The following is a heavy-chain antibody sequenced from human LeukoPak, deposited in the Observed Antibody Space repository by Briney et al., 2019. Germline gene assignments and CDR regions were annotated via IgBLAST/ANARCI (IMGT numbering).Heavy chain of an antibody. D-gene: IGHD2-15*01. CDR3: ARGVVAATFYYYMDV. V-gene: IGHV1-2*02. Sequence: ASVKVSCKASGDTFTGYYIHWVRQAPGQGLECMGWINPNSGGTNYAQKFQGRVTMTRDTSISTAYMELSSLTSDDTAVYYCARGVVAATFYYYMDVWGKGTTVTVSS. CDR1: GDTFTGYY. CDR2: INPNSGGT. J-gene: IGHJ6*03.